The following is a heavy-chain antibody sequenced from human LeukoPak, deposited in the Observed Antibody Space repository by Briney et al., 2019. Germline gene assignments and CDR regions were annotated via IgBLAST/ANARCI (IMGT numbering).Heavy chain of an antibody. Sequence: PSAPLSLTCGVSGGSISNTNWWSWVRQPPGQGLEWIGEISLTGLTHYNPSLESRVTVSLDKSKNQLSLNLTSVTAADTAVYYCSRENGAFSPFGYWGQGTLVTVLS. V-gene: IGHV4-4*02. J-gene: IGHJ4*02. CDR1: GGSISNTNW. CDR2: ISLTGLT. CDR3: SRENGAFSPFGY. D-gene: IGHD2-8*01.